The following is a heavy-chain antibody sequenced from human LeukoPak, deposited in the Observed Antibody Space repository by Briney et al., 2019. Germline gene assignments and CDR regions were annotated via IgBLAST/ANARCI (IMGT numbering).Heavy chain of an antibody. D-gene: IGHD2-8*01. J-gene: IGHJ5*02. CDR2: IRYDGSNK. Sequence: GGSLRLSCAASGFTFSSYGMHWVRQAPGKGLEWVAFIRYDGSNKYYADSVKGRFTISRDNSKNTLYLQMNSLRAEDTAVYYCARVRGYCTNGVCHRGNNWFDPWGQGTLVTVSS. CDR1: GFTFSSYG. V-gene: IGHV3-30*02. CDR3: ARVRGYCTNGVCHRGNNWFDP.